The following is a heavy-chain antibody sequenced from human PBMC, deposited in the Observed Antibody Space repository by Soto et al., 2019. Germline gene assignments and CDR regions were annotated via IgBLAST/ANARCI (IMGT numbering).Heavy chain of an antibody. J-gene: IGHJ6*02. CDR2: IRGFSPYT. V-gene: IGHV3-21*01. CDR1: GFTFRTYT. Sequence: GGTLRLSCISSGFTFRTYTMNWVRQAPGKGLEWVSGIRGFSPYTFYAEAVKGRFTISRDNAKNSLFLQMNSLRAEDTAVYYCARDRGYDAHDFYYNAMDVWGQGTTVTVSS. D-gene: IGHD2-15*01. CDR3: ARDRGYDAHDFYYNAMDV.